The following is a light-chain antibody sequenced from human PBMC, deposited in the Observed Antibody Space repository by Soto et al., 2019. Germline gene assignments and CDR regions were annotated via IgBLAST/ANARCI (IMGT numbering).Light chain of an antibody. Sequence: QSVLTQPPSVSGAPGQRVTISCTGSSSNIGAGYDVHWYQQLPGTAPKLLIYGNSNRPSGVPDRFSGSKSGTSASLAITGLQAEDEADYYCQSYDSSLRGSRVFGGGTKVTVL. CDR3: QSYDSSLRGSRV. J-gene: IGLJ3*02. CDR1: SSNIGAGYD. V-gene: IGLV1-40*01. CDR2: GNS.